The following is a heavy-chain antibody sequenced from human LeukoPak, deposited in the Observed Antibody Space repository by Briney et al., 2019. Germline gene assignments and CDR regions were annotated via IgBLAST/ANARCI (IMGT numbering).Heavy chain of an antibody. CDR2: INPNSGGT. CDR3: ARVRPYSSSWGVDY. V-gene: IGHV1-2*02. Sequence: ASVKVSCKASGYTFTGYYMHWVRQAPGQGLEWMGWINPNSGGTNCAQKFQGRVTMTRDTSISTAYMELSRLRSDDTAVYYCARVRPYSSSWGVDYWGQGTLVTVSS. CDR1: GYTFTGYY. D-gene: IGHD6-13*01. J-gene: IGHJ4*02.